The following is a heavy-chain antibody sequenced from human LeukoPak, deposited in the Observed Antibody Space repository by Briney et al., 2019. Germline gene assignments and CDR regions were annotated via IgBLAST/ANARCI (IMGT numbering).Heavy chain of an antibody. CDR3: ARDVGYSYGIDY. Sequence: ASVKVSCKASGYTFTSYDINWVRQAPGQGLEWMGWINPNSGGTNYAQKFQGRVTMTRDTSISTAYMELSRLRSDDTAVYYCARDVGYSYGIDYWGQGTLVTVSS. CDR1: GYTFTSYD. J-gene: IGHJ4*02. CDR2: INPNSGGT. D-gene: IGHD5-18*01. V-gene: IGHV1-2*02.